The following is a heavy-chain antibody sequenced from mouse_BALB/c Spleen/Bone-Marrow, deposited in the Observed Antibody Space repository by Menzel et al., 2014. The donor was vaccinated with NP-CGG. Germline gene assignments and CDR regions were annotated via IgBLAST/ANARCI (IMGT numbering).Heavy chain of an antibody. D-gene: IGHD2-14*01. V-gene: IGHV1-77*01. CDR3: ARYDVPAWSAY. Sequence: QVQLKDSGPELVKPGASVKMSCKASGYTFTDYVIGWVKQRTGQVLEWIGEIYPGTGSTYYDEIFRGKATLTADKSSNTVYMQLTSLTSEDSAVYFCARYDVPAWSAYWGQGTLVTVSA. J-gene: IGHJ3*01. CDR2: IYPGTGST. CDR1: GYTFTDYV.